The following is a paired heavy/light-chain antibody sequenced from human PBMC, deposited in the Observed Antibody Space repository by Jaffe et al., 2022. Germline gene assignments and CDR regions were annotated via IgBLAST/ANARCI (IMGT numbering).Heavy chain of an antibody. Sequence: EVQLVESGGGLVQPGRSLRLSCAASGFTFDDYAMHWVRQAPGKGLEWVSGISWNSGSIGYADSVKGRFTISRDNAKNSLYLQMNSLRAEDTALYYCAKDGGNSAYYPLWSLYYFDYWGQGTLVTVSS. V-gene: IGHV3-9*01. CDR1: GFTFDDYA. CDR3: AKDGGNSAYYPLWSLYYFDY. J-gene: IGHJ4*02. D-gene: IGHD3-10*01. CDR2: ISWNSGSI.
Light chain of an antibody. V-gene: IGKV1-39*01. CDR3: QQSYSTPPT. Sequence: DIQMTQSPSSLSASVGDRVTITCRASQSISSYLNWYQQKPGKAPKLLIYAASSLQSGVPSRFSGSGSGTDFTLTISSLQPEDFATYYCQQSYSTPPTFGQGTRLEIK. J-gene: IGKJ5*01. CDR2: AAS. CDR1: QSISSY.